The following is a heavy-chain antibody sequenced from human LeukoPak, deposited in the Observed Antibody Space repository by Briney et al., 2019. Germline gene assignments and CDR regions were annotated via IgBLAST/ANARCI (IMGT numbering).Heavy chain of an antibody. CDR2: INHSGST. Sequence: SGTLSLTCAVYGGSFSGYYWSWIRQPPGKGLEWIGEINHSGSTNYNPSLKSRVTISVDTSKNQFSLKLSSVTAADTAVYYCARVTWPTFDYWGQGTLVTVSS. CDR1: GGSFSGYY. J-gene: IGHJ4*02. CDR3: ARVTWPTFDY. V-gene: IGHV4-34*01. D-gene: IGHD5-12*01.